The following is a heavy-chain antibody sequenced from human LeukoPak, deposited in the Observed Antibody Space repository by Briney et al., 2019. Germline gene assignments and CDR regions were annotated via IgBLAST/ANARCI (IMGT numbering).Heavy chain of an antibody. D-gene: IGHD3-22*01. V-gene: IGHV3-72*01. J-gene: IGHJ4*02. Sequence: GGTLRLSCAASGFTFSDYYMDWVRQAPGKGLEWVGRTRKKENSYNTAYDASVKARFTISRDDSQNSLYLPMNSLRTEDTAVYYCARVFYDSSAYYPDYWGQGTLVTVSS. CDR2: TRKKENSYNT. CDR1: GFTFSDYY. CDR3: ARVFYDSSAYYPDY.